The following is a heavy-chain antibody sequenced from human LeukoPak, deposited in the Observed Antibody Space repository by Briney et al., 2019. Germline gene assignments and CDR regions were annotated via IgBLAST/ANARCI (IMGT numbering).Heavy chain of an antibody. CDR2: IYYSGST. D-gene: IGHD2-21*02. V-gene: IGHV4-59*01. J-gene: IGHJ2*01. CDR3: ARARVVTAMRLTWYFDL. CDR1: GGSISSYY. Sequence: PSETLSLTCTVSGGSISSYYWSWIRQPPGKGLEWIGYIYYSGSTNYNPSLKSRVTISVDTSKNQFSLKLSSVTAADTAVYYCARARVVTAMRLTWYFDLWGRGTLVTVSS.